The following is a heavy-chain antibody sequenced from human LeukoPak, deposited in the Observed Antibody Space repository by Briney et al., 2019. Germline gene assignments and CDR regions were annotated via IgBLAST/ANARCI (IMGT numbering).Heavy chain of an antibody. J-gene: IGHJ6*02. CDR1: GYTFTGYY. CDR3: ARAHSRDPILTGYYYYYSGMDV. Sequence: ASVKVSCKASGYTFTGYYMHWVRQAPGQGLEWMGWINPNSGGTNYAQKFQGWVTITRDTSISTAYMELSRLRSDDTAVYYCARAHSRDPILTGYYYYYSGMDVWGQGTTVTVSS. CDR2: INPNSGGT. V-gene: IGHV1-2*04. D-gene: IGHD3-9*01.